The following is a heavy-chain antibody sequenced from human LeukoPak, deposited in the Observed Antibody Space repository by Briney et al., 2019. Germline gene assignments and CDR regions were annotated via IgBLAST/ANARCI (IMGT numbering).Heavy chain of an antibody. V-gene: IGHV3-23*01. CDR2: ISGSGGST. D-gene: IGHD6-13*01. CDR1: GFTFSSYT. CDR3: AKEPRSIAAAVGWFDP. Sequence: GGSLRLSCAASGFTFSSYTMTWVRQAPGKGLEWVSAISGSGGSTYYADSVKGRFTISRDNSKNTLYLQMNSLRAEDTAVYYCAKEPRSIAAAVGWFDPWGQGTLVTVSS. J-gene: IGHJ5*02.